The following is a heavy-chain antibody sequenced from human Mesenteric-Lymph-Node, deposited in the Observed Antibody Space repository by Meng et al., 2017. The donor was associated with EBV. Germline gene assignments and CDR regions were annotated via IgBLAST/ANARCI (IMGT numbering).Heavy chain of an antibody. CDR1: GGSISCSSYY. Sequence: QLHLPVSVPGPVTPSVSLSRTCTVSGGSISCSSYYWGWIRQAPGKGLEWIGEIYHSGTTNYNPSLRSRVTISVDKSQNRFSLMLRSLTAADTAVYYCARPESYNYGYNYWGQGTLVTVSS. V-gene: IGHV4-39*07. CDR2: IYHSGTT. D-gene: IGHD3-16*01. CDR3: ARPESYNYGYNY. J-gene: IGHJ4*02.